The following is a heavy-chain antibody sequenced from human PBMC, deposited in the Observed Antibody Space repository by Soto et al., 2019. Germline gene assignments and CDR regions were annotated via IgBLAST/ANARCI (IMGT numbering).Heavy chain of an antibody. V-gene: IGHV3-23*01. J-gene: IGHJ4*02. CDR2: IRDEGGST. D-gene: IGHD1-1*01. CDR1: GFTFSSYA. CDR3: AKGSTAATTRLDS. Sequence: LRLSCAASGFTFSSYAMNWVRQAPGKGLEWVSNIRDEGGSTSYADPLKGRFTISRDNSKNTLYLQMNSLRVEDTAIYYCAKGSTAATTRLDSWGQGTLVTVSS.